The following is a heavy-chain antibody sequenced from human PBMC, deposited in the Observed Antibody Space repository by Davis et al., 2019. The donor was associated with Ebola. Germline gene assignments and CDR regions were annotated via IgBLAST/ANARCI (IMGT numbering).Heavy chain of an antibody. D-gene: IGHD4-23*01. CDR2: ISSTGTNT. J-gene: IGHJ4*02. CDR3: AKDRWYGSGRYDFDS. CDR1: GITLSSFA. V-gene: IGHV3-23*05. Sequence: PGGSLRLSCEASGITLSSFAVHWVRQAPGKGLEWVSAISSTGTNTYYTDSVKGRFSISRDNSKVFLQMSSLRAEDTALYFCAKDRWYGSGRYDFDSWGQGTLVTVSS.